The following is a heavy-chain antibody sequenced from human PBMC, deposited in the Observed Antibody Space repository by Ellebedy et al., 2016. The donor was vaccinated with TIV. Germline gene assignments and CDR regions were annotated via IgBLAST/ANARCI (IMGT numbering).Heavy chain of an antibody. D-gene: IGHD2-2*01. Sequence: GESLKISCAASGFTFSSYGMHWVRQAPGKGLEWVAVIWYDGSNKYYADSVKGRFTISRDNSKNTLYLQMNSLRAEDTAVYYCARDIVVVPAAMPGNYYYYGMDVWGQGTTVTVSS. CDR1: GFTFSSYG. CDR2: IWYDGSNK. CDR3: ARDIVVVPAAMPGNYYYYGMDV. V-gene: IGHV3-33*01. J-gene: IGHJ6*02.